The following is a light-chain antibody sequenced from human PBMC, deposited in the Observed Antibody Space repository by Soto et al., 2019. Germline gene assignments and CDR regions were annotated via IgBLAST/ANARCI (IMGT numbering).Light chain of an antibody. CDR3: SSYTSSSPYV. CDR2: EVS. V-gene: IGLV2-14*01. J-gene: IGLJ1*01. Sequence: QYVLAQPSSLSGSPGQSITISCTGTSTDVGGYNYVSWYQQHPGKAPKLMIYEVSNRPSGVSNRFSGSKSGNTASLTISGLQAEDEADYYCSSYTSSSPYVFGTGTKGTV. CDR1: STDVGGYNY.